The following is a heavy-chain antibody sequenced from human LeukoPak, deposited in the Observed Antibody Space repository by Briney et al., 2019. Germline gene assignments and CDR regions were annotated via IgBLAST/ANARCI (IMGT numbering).Heavy chain of an antibody. V-gene: IGHV3-66*01. CDR1: GFTFSNAW. CDR3: TGLYYDSSGYYY. J-gene: IGHJ4*02. D-gene: IGHD3-22*01. Sequence: GGSLRLSCAASGFTFSNAWMSWVRQAPGKGLEWVSVIYSGGSTYYADSVKGRFTISRDNSKNTLYLQMNSLRAEDTAVYYCTGLYYDSSGYYYWGQGTLVTVSS. CDR2: IYSGGST.